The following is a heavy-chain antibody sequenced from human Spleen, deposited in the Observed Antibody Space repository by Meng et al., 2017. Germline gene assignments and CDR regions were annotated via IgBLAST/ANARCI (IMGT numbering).Heavy chain of an antibody. CDR3: ARGNSGWYFDL. D-gene: IGHD2-21*01. V-gene: IGHV4-30-4*01. CDR1: GGSISSGDYY. CDR2: IKYAGST. Sequence: QVQLQESGPGLGKPSQTLSLTCTVSGGSISSGDYYWNWIRQPPGKGLEWVGYIKYAGSTYRNPSLKSRVIVSVDTSKNQFSLKLSSVTAADTAVYYCARGNSGWYFDLWGRGTLVTVSS. J-gene: IGHJ2*01.